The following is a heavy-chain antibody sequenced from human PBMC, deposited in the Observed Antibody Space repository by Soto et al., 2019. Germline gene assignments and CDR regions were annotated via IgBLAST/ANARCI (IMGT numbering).Heavy chain of an antibody. V-gene: IGHV4-4*07. CDR1: GGSMTSYY. CDR2: VYSSGGT. CDR3: ARGQRFSDWFDP. Sequence: SETLSLTCTVSGGSMTSYYWTWVRQPAGKGLEWIGRVYSSGGTHYNPSLKSRVTISLDTSKNQFSLRLLSVTDAGTAVYFCARGQRFSDWFDPWGQGTLVTVSS. D-gene: IGHD3-3*01. J-gene: IGHJ5*02.